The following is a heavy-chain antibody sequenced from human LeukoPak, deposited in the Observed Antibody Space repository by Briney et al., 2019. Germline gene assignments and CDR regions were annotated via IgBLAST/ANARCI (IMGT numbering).Heavy chain of an antibody. CDR3: ARERAYSGWYAVYFDY. V-gene: IGHV4-4*07. J-gene: IGHJ4*02. D-gene: IGHD6-19*01. CDR1: GGSISSYY. Sequence: PSETLSLTCTVSGGSISSYYWSWIRQPAGKGLEWIGRLYTNGSTNYNPSLKSRVTISLDTSKNQFSLKLSSVTAADTAVYYCARERAYSGWYAVYFDYWGQGTLVTVSS. CDR2: LYTNGST.